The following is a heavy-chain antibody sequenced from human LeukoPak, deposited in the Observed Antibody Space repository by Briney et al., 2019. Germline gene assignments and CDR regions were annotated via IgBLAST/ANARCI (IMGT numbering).Heavy chain of an antibody. V-gene: IGHV3-23*01. CDR3: AKDPSWGWLTGDQEWFDP. CDR1: GFTFSTYA. CDR2: ISGSDGST. D-gene: IGHD7-27*01. Sequence: GGSLRLSCAASGFTFSTYAMSWVRQAPGKGLEWVSGISGSDGSTYYADSVKGRFTISRDNSKNTLSLQMNSLRTEDTAVYYCAKDPSWGWLTGDQEWFDPWGQGTLVTVSS. J-gene: IGHJ5*02.